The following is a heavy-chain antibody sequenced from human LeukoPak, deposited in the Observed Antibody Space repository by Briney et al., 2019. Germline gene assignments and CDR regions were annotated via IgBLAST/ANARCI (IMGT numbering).Heavy chain of an antibody. Sequence: GGSPRLSCAASGFTFSSYWMSWVRQAPGKGLEWVANIKQDGSEKYYVDSVKGRFTISRDNAKNSLYLQMNSLRVEDTAVYYCARNDFGSGWLGDYWGQGTLVTVFS. CDR3: ARNDFGSGWLGDY. V-gene: IGHV3-7*03. J-gene: IGHJ4*02. CDR2: IKQDGSEK. CDR1: GFTFSSYW. D-gene: IGHD6-19*01.